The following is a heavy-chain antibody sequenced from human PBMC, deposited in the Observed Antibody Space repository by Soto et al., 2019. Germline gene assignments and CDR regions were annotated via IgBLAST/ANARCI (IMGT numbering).Heavy chain of an antibody. Sequence: VQLVESVGGLVQPGRSLRLSCAVSGFTLHNYAMHWVRPAPGKGLEWVSCISWNSGHIAYADSVKGRVTISRDNTKNFLDLEMNSLRPEDTALYYCLKGQHSSWYYFDNWGQGTLVTGSS. J-gene: IGHJ4*02. D-gene: IGHD6-13*01. CDR3: LKGQHSSWYYFDN. V-gene: IGHV3-9*01. CDR2: ISWNSGHI. CDR1: GFTLHNYA.